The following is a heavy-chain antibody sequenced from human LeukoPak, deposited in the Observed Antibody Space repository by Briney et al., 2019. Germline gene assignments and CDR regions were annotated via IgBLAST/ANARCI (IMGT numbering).Heavy chain of an antibody. J-gene: IGHJ5*02. D-gene: IGHD6-19*01. CDR3: AREDIAVAGTYFDP. CDR2: ISYDGSNK. V-gene: IGHV3-30*03. Sequence: PGGSLRLSCVGSGFDFSTYGLHWVRQAPGKGLQWVAVISYDGSNKYYADSVKGRFTISRDNSKNTLYLQMNSLRAEDTAVYYCAREDIAVAGTYFDPWGQGTLVTVSS. CDR1: GFDFSTYG.